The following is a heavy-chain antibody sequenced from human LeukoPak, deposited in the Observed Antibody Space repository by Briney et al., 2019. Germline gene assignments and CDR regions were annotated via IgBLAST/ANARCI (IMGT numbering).Heavy chain of an antibody. J-gene: IGHJ4*02. CDR2: ISAYNGNT. V-gene: IGHV1-18*01. D-gene: IGHD3-22*01. CDR3: ARDAYYYDSSGYYYPRDY. Sequence: ASVKVSCKASGYTFTSYGISWVRQAPGQGLEWMGWISAYNGNTNYAQKLQGRVTMTTDTSTSTAYMELRGLRSDDTAVYYCARDAYYYDSSGYYYPRDYWGQGTLVTVSS. CDR1: GYTFTSYG.